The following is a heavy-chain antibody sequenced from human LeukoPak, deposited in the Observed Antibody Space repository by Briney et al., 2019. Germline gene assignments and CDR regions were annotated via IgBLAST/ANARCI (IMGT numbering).Heavy chain of an antibody. CDR1: GFTFSSYA. Sequence: PGGSLRLSCAASGFTFSSYAMHWVRQAPGKGLEWVAVISYDGSNKYYADSVKGRFTISRDNSKNTLYLQMNSLRAEDTALYYCARYVTALDYWGQGTLVTVSS. V-gene: IGHV3-30-3*01. CDR3: ARYVTALDY. CDR2: ISYDGSNK. J-gene: IGHJ4*02. D-gene: IGHD2-21*02.